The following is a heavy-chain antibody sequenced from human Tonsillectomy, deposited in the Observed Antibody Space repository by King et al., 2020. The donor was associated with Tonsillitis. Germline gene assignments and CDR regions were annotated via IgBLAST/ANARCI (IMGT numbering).Heavy chain of an antibody. CDR2: IKQDGSEK. V-gene: IGHV3-7*01. Sequence: VQLVESGGGLVQPGGSLRLSCAASGFTFSSYWMSWVRQAPGKGLEWVANIKQDGSEKYYVDSVKGRFTISRDSAKNSLYLQMNSLRAEDTAVYYCARGITMVRGVIPDAFDIWGHGTMVTVSS. D-gene: IGHD3-10*01. J-gene: IGHJ3*02. CDR3: ARGITMVRGVIPDAFDI. CDR1: GFTFSSYW.